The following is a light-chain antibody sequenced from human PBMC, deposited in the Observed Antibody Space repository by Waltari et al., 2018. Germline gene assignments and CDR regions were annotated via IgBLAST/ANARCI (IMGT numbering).Light chain of an antibody. J-gene: IGLJ3*02. CDR1: SIGSKS. CDR2: YDN. Sequence: SYVLTQPPSVSEAPGQTARITCAGNSIGSKSVHWYQAKPGQAPVVVMYYDNDRPAGIPERFSGSNSGNTATLTISRVEAGDEADYYCQVWDRSTDHRVFGGGTRLTVL. V-gene: IGLV3-21*04. CDR3: QVWDRSTDHRV.